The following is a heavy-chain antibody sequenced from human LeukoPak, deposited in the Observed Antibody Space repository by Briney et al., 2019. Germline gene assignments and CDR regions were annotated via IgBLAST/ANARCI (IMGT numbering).Heavy chain of an antibody. CDR2: INWNDGST. V-gene: IGHV3-20*04. J-gene: IGHJ3*02. CDR3: ARERYLFKDSSDGDDFDI. D-gene: IGHD3-22*01. Sequence: RPRRCRRPSCAASRFTLDDYGMSWVSHAPRKGLEWVSGINWNDGSTGYADSVKGRFTISRDNAKNSLYLQMNSLRAEDTALYYCARERYLFKDSSDGDDFDIWGNGIMVTVSS. CDR1: RFTLDDYG.